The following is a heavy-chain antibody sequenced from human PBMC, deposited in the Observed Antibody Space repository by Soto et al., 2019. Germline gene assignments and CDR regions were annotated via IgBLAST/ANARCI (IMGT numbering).Heavy chain of an antibody. D-gene: IGHD6-19*01. J-gene: IGHJ4*02. CDR2: IIPLFGTA. V-gene: IGHV1-69*01. CDR1: GGTFSTYA. CDR3: ARPKGTYSSGYYYFDV. Sequence: QVQLEQSGGEVKQPGSSVRVSCKTSGGTFSTYAINWVRQAPGQGLEWMGAIIPLFGTADYSQKFQGRVTITADEYTSTAYMELSSLSFDDTAVYFCARPKGTYSSGYYYFDVWGQGTLVTVSS.